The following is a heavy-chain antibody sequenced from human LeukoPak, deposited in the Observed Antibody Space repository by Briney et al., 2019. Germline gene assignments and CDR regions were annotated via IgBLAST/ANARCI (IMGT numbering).Heavy chain of an antibody. CDR2: ISYDGSNK. V-gene: IGHV3-30*03. CDR3: ASSLSSGWGPVDDY. Sequence: QPGRSLRLSCAASGFTFSSYGMHWVRQAPGKGLEWVAVISYDGSNKYYADSVKGRFTIPRDNSKNTLYLQMNSLRAEDTAVYYCASSLSSGWGPVDDYWGPGIMVTVSS. D-gene: IGHD6-19*01. J-gene: IGHJ4*02. CDR1: GFTFSSYG.